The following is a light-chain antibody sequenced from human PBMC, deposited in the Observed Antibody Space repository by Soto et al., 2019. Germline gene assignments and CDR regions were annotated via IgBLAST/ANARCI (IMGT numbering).Light chain of an antibody. J-gene: IGLJ2*01. CDR2: DDS. Sequence: QSVLTQPPSVSGAPGQRVTISCTGSSSNIGATYDVNWYQQLPGTAPKLLIYDDSNRPSGVPDRFPGSTSGTSASLAITGLQAEDEGDYYCQSYDSSLSNVVFGGGTKLTVL. CDR3: QSYDSSLSNVV. V-gene: IGLV1-40*01. CDR1: SSNIGATYD.